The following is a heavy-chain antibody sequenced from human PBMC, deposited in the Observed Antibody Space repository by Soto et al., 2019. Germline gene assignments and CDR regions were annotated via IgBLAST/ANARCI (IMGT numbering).Heavy chain of an antibody. Sequence: GGSLRLSCAASGFTVSSNYMSWVRQAPGKGLEWVSVIYSGGSTYYADSVKGGFTISRDNSKNTLYLQMNSLRAEDTAVYYCARIKVAVAGTFDYWGQGTLVTVSS. D-gene: IGHD6-19*01. CDR3: ARIKVAVAGTFDY. CDR1: GFTVSSNY. V-gene: IGHV3-53*01. J-gene: IGHJ4*02. CDR2: IYSGGST.